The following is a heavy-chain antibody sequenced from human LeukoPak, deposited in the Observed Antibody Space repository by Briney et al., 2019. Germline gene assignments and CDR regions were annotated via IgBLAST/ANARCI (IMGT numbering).Heavy chain of an antibody. Sequence: PGGSLRLSCAASGFTFSNAWMSWVRQAPGKGLEWVGRIKSKTDGGTTDYAAPVKGRFTISRDDSKNTLYLRMNSLKTEDTAVYYCTTGYCSSTSCYTGDYWGQGTLVTVSS. J-gene: IGHJ4*02. V-gene: IGHV3-15*01. CDR2: IKSKTDGGTT. D-gene: IGHD2-2*01. CDR3: TTGYCSSTSCYTGDY. CDR1: GFTFSNAW.